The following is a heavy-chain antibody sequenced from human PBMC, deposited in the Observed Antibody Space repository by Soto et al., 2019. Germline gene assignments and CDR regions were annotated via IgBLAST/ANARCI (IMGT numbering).Heavy chain of an antibody. V-gene: IGHV1-8*01. J-gene: IGHJ5*02. CDR1: GYTFTSYD. D-gene: IGHD3-10*01. CDR3: ARGRGRGSNWFDP. CDR2: MNANIGNT. Sequence: QVQLVQSGAEVKKPGASVKVSCKASGYTFTSYDINWVRQAPGQGLEWMGWMNANIGNTGYAQKFQGRVTMTRNTSISTSYMELSSLRSEDTSVDYCARGRGRGSNWFDPWGQGTLVTVSS.